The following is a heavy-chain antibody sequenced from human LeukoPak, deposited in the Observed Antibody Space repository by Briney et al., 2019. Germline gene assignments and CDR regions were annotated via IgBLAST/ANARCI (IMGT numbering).Heavy chain of an antibody. CDR2: IKQDGSEK. CDR1: GFTFSSYW. CDR3: ARDLSGDIVATTRVY. Sequence: GGSLRLSCAASGFTFSSYWMSWVRQAPGKGLEWVANIKQDGSEKYYVDSVKGRFTISRDNAKNSLYLQMNSLRAEDTAVYYCARDLSGDIVATTRVYGGQRTLVTV. V-gene: IGHV3-7*01. D-gene: IGHD5-12*01. J-gene: IGHJ4*02.